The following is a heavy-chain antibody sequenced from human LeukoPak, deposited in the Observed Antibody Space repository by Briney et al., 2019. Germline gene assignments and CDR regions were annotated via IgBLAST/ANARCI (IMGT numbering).Heavy chain of an antibody. D-gene: IGHD3-22*01. CDR3: AYALHYYDSSGYYAEGAFDI. CDR1: GFTFSSYG. CDR2: ISYDGSNK. Sequence: GGSLRLSCAASGFTFSSYGMHWVRQAPGKGLEWVAVISYDGSNKYYADSVKGRFTISRDNSKNTLYLQMNSLRAEDTAVYYCAYALHYYDSSGYYAEGAFDIWGQGTTVTISS. J-gene: IGHJ3*02. V-gene: IGHV3-30*03.